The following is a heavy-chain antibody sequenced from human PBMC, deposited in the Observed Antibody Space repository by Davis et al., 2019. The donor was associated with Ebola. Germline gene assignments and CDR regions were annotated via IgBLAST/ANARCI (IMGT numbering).Heavy chain of an antibody. CDR2: IYYSGST. CDR3: ARDTLINDFWSGSLGYYGMDA. V-gene: IGHV4-61*01. D-gene: IGHD3-3*01. J-gene: IGHJ6*02. CDR1: GGSVSSGSYY. Sequence: SETLSLTCTVSGGSVSSGSYYWSWIRQPPGKGLEWIGYIYYSGSTNYNPSLKSRVTISVDTSKNQLSLKLSSVTAADTAVYYCARDTLINDFWSGSLGYYGMDAWGQGTTVTGSS.